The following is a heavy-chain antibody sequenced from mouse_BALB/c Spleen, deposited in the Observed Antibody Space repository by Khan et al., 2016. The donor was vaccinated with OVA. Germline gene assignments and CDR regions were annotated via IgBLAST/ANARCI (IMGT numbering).Heavy chain of an antibody. Sequence: EVELVESGGGLVKSGGFLKLSCAASGFTFSTYAMSWVRQTPEKRLEWVATISTGDTYTYYPDSVKGRFTISRDNAKNTLYLQMSSLRSEDTAMYYCARPPITTVVATSYWFFDVWGAGTTVTVST. D-gene: IGHD1-1*01. CDR3: ARPPITTVVATSYWFFDV. V-gene: IGHV5-9-3*01. CDR2: ISTGDTYT. J-gene: IGHJ1*01. CDR1: GFTFSTYA.